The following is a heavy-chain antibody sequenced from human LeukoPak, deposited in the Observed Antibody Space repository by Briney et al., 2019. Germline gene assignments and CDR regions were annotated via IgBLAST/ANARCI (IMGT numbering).Heavy chain of an antibody. CDR2: ISYDGSNK. Sequence: GRSLRLSCAASGFTFSSYAMHWVRQAPGKGLEWVAVISYDGSNKYYADSVKGRFTISRDNSKNTLYLQMNSLRSEDTAVYYCARDRATTVTKSFAFDIWGQGTMVTVSS. V-gene: IGHV3-30-3*01. J-gene: IGHJ3*02. CDR1: GFTFSSYA. CDR3: ARDRATTVTKSFAFDI. D-gene: IGHD4-17*01.